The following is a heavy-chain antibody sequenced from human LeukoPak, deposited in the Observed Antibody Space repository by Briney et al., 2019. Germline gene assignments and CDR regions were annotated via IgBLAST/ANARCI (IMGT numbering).Heavy chain of an antibody. CDR3: ARDHCGGDCDYYYMDV. CDR1: GGSIRSYY. D-gene: IGHD2-21*02. CDR2: IYYSGST. J-gene: IGHJ6*03. V-gene: IGHV4-59*01. Sequence: NPSETLSLTCTVSGGSIRSYYWSWIRQPPGKELEWIGYIYYSGSTNYNPSLKSRVTISVDTSKNQFSLKLSSVTAADTAVYYCARDHCGGDCDYYYMDVWGKGTTVTVSS.